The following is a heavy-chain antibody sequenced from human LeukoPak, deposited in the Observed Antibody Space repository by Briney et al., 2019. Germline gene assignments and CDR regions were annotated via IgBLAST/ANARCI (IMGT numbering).Heavy chain of an antibody. D-gene: IGHD3-10*01. CDR2: ISYDGSNK. CDR3: ARDGHYYGSGSYLDY. Sequence: GGSLRLSCAASGFTFSSNSMNWVRRAPGKGLEWVAVISYDGSNKYYADSVKGRFTISRDNSKNTLYLQMNSLRAEDTAVYYCARDGHYYGSGSYLDYWGQGTLVTVSS. CDR1: GFTFSSNS. V-gene: IGHV3-30*03. J-gene: IGHJ4*02.